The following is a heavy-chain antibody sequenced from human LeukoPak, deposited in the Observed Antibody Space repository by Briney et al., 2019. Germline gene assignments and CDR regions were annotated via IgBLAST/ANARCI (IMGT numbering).Heavy chain of an antibody. CDR3: ARGYCSSTSCYYNYYYGMDV. CDR2: INHSGST. Sequence: SETLSLTCAVYGGSFSGYYWSWIRQPPGKGLEWIGEINHSGSTNYNPSLKSRVTISVDTSKNQFSLKLSPVTAADTAVYYCARGYCSSTSCYYNYYYGMDVWGQGTTVTVSS. J-gene: IGHJ6*02. V-gene: IGHV4-34*01. D-gene: IGHD2-2*01. CDR1: GGSFSGYY.